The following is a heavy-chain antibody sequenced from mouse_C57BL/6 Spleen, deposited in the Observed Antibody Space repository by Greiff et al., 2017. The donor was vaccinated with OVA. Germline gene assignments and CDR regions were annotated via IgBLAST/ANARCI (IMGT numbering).Heavy chain of an antibody. CDR1: GYSFTGYY. J-gene: IGHJ2*01. V-gene: IGHV1-42*01. D-gene: IGHD1-1*01. CDR2: INPSTGGT. Sequence: EVQLQQSGPELVKPGASVKISCKASGYSFTGYYMNWVKQSPEKSLEWIGEINPSTGGTTYNQKFKAKATLTVDKSSSTAYMQLKSLTSEDSAVYYCARLRYYGSSYYFDYWGQGTTLTVSS. CDR3: ARLRYYGSSYYFDY.